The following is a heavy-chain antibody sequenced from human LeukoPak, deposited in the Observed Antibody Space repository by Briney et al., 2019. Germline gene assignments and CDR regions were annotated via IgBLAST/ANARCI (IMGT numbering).Heavy chain of an antibody. CDR3: ATRGFWATNRFDY. CDR2: INHSGST. D-gene: IGHD3-3*01. Sequence: SETLSLTCAVYGGSFSGYYWSWIRRPPGKGLEWIGEINHSGSTNYNPSLKSRVTISVDTSKNQFSLKLSSVTAADTAVYYCATRGFWATNRFDYWGQGTLVTVSS. J-gene: IGHJ4*02. V-gene: IGHV4-34*01. CDR1: GGSFSGYY.